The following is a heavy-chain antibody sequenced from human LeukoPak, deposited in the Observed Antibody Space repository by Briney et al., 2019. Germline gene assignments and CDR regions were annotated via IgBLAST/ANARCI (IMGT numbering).Heavy chain of an antibody. D-gene: IGHD2-15*01. Sequence: ASVKVSCKASGYTFTSYDINWVRQATGQGLEWMGWINPNSGNTGYAQKFQGRVTITRNTSISTAYMELSSLRSEDTAVYYCASGGGSYCSGGSCYPTRPYYYYYYMDVWGKGTTVTVSS. J-gene: IGHJ6*03. CDR3: ASGGGSYCSGGSCYPTRPYYYYYYMDV. V-gene: IGHV1-8*03. CDR1: GYTFTSYD. CDR2: INPNSGNT.